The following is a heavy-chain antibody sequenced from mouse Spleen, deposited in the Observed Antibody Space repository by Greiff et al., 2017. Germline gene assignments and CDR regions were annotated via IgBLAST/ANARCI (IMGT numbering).Heavy chain of an antibody. CDR2: IWSDGST. V-gene: IGHV2-6*02. CDR1: GFSLTSYG. CDR3: ARNWYYGSSYDYYAMDY. D-gene: IGHD1-1*01. Sequence: VMLVESGPGLVAPSQSLSITCTVSGFSLTSYGVHWVRQPPGKGLEWLVVIWSDGSTTYNSALKSRLSISKDNSKSQVFLKMNSLQTDDTAMYYCARNWYYGSSYDYYAMDYWGQGTSVTVSS. J-gene: IGHJ4*01.